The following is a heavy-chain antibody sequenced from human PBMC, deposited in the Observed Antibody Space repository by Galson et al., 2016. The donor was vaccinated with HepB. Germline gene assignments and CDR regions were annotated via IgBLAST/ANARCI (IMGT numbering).Heavy chain of an antibody. CDR3: TRVFLLGRGFNT. CDR2: TYYRYEWPS. V-gene: IGHV6-1*01. J-gene: IGHJ5*02. CDR1: GDSVSSNTDG. D-gene: IGHD3-16*01. Sequence: CAISGDSVSSNTDGWNWIRQSPSRGLEWLGRTYYRYEWPSDYAESVISRISISADTSNNQFSLQLNSVTPEDTAVYYCTRVFLLGRGFNTWGQGTLVTVSS.